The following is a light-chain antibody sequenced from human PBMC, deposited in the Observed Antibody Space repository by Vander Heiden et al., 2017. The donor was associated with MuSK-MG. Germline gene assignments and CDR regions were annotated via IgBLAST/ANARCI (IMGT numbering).Light chain of an antibody. CDR2: NES. Sequence: QSVLTQPPSASGTPGQRVTISCSGSSSDIRGNTVNWYQQVPGAAAKHTLFNESQRPSGVPDRFSGSKSDTTASLAISGVQSEDEAEYYCAEWDDSLNCGLFGGGTKLTVL. J-gene: IGLJ3*02. V-gene: IGLV1-44*01. CDR1: SSDIRGNT. CDR3: AEWDDSLNCGL.